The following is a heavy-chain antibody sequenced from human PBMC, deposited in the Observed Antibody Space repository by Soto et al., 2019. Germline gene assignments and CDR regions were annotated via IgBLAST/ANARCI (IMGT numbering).Heavy chain of an antibody. CDR1: GYTFSNYD. V-gene: IGHV1-8*01. D-gene: IGHD3-10*01. J-gene: IGHJ4*02. Sequence: QVQLVQSGAELKKPGASVKVSCKASGYTFSNYDMNWVRQATGQGPEWIGWVNPNNGDTGYAQKFQGRVTLTTDISTTTAYMELTSRRSEDTAIYYWAKVSRKGSAIDFEYWGQGTVITVSS. CDR3: AKVSRKGSAIDFEY. CDR2: VNPNNGDT.